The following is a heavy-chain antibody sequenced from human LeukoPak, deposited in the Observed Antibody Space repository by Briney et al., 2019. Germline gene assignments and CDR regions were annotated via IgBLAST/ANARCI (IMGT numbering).Heavy chain of an antibody. CDR3: ATVFDL. CDR2: IDDAGSGT. V-gene: IGHV3-74*01. CDR1: GFTVTSNW. Sequence: GGSLRLSCAASGFTVTSNWIHWVRQAPGKGLVGVSRIDDAGSGTSYADSVKGRFTISRDTAKNTVYLQMNSLRVDDTAVYYCATVFDLWGQGTLVTVSS. J-gene: IGHJ4*02.